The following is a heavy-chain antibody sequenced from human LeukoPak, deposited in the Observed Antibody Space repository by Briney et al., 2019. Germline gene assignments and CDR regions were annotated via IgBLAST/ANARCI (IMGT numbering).Heavy chain of an antibody. J-gene: IGHJ4*02. Sequence: SQTLSLTCAISGDSVSSNSAAWNWIRQSPSRGLEWLGRTYYRSKWYNDNAVSVKSRITINPDTSKNQFSLQLNSVTPEDTAVYYCARVLGDYYDSSGYFDYWGQGTLVTVSS. D-gene: IGHD3-22*01. CDR1: GDSVSSNSAA. V-gene: IGHV6-1*01. CDR3: ARVLGDYYDSSGYFDY. CDR2: TYYRSKWYN.